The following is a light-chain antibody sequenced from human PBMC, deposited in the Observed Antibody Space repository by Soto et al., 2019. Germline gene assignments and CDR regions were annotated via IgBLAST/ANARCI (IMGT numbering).Light chain of an antibody. Sequence: EIVMTQSPATLSVSPWERATLSCWASQSISSNLAWYQQKAGQAPRLLIYGASTRATGIPARFSGSGSGTGFTLTISSLQSEDFAVYYCQQYNNWPLTFGQGTRLEIK. J-gene: IGKJ5*01. V-gene: IGKV3-15*01. CDR1: QSISSN. CDR3: QQYNNWPLT. CDR2: GAS.